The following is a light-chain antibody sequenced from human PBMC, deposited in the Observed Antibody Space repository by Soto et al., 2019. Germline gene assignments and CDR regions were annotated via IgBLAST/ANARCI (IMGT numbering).Light chain of an antibody. CDR3: QQYNTYS. V-gene: IGKV1-5*01. J-gene: IGKJ1*01. CDR2: HAS. CDR1: QSISNW. Sequence: IQITQSPSTLPASVGSTLTITRRASQSISNWLAWYQQKPGTGPKLLIYHASTLESGVPSRFSGSGSGTEFSLTISILQPDDFATYYCQQYNTYSFGQGTKVDIK.